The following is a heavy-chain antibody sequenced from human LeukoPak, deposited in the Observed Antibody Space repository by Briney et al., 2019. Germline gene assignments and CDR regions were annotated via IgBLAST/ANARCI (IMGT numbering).Heavy chain of an antibody. CDR1: GLIFDDYG. V-gene: IGHV3-20*04. CDR2: INWNGGST. CDR3: ARLGRDGYTYGAAY. J-gene: IGHJ1*01. D-gene: IGHD5-24*01. Sequence: GGSLRLSCAASGLIFDDYGMRWVRQAPGKGLEWVAGINWNGGSTGYAASVKGRCTISRDNAKTALYLEMNSLRVEDTAFYYCARLGRDGYTYGAAYWGQGALVTVSS.